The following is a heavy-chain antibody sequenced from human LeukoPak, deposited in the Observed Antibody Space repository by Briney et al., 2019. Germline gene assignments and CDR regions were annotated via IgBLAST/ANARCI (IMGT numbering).Heavy chain of an antibody. CDR2: ISWNSGSI. Sequence: GGSLRLSCAASGFTFGDYAMHWGRQAPGKGLEWVSGISWNSGSIGYADSVEGRFTISGDNAKNSLYLQMNSLRAEDMALYYCAKVRVGGSYFQHWGQGTLVTVSS. CDR1: GFTFGDYA. V-gene: IGHV3-9*03. CDR3: AKVRVGGSYFQH. J-gene: IGHJ1*01. D-gene: IGHD1-26*01.